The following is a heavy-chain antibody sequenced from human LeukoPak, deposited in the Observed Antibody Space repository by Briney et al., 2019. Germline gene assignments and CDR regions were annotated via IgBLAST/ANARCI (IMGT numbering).Heavy chain of an antibody. CDR1: GGTFSSYA. J-gene: IGHJ5*02. D-gene: IGHD3-10*01. CDR3: ARTYYGSGGSGWFDP. V-gene: IGHV1-69*06. CDR2: IIPIFGTA. Sequence: ASVKVSCKASGGTFSSYAISWVRQAPGQGLEWMGGIIPIFGTANYAQKFQGRVTITADKSSTTVYMELSSLRSDDTAVYYCARTYYGSGGSGWFDPWGQGTLVTVSS.